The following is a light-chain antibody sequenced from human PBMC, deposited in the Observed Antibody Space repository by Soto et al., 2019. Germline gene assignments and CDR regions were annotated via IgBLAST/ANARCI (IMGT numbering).Light chain of an antibody. CDR2: DVT. Sequence: QSALTQPASVSASLGQSISISCTGTSYDVGGHNSVSWYQQHPGKAPKLVIYDVTYRPSGVSNRFSGSKSGNTASLTISGLQAEYEADYYCSSDTSSRTRVFGGGTKLTVL. CDR1: SYDVGGHNS. CDR3: SSDTSSRTRV. J-gene: IGLJ2*01. V-gene: IGLV2-14*01.